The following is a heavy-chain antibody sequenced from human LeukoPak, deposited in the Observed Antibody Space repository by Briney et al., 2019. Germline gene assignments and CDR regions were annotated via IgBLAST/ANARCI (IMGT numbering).Heavy chain of an antibody. CDR1: GGTFSSYA. V-gene: IGHV1-69*13. Sequence: SVKVSCKASGGTFSSYAISWVRQAPGQGLEWMGGFIPIFGTANYAQKFQGRVTITSDESTSTAYMELSSLRSEDTAVYYCATSPRQLRFLEWLKAFDIWGQGTMVTVSS. CDR2: FIPIFGTA. D-gene: IGHD3-3*01. J-gene: IGHJ3*02. CDR3: ATSPRQLRFLEWLKAFDI.